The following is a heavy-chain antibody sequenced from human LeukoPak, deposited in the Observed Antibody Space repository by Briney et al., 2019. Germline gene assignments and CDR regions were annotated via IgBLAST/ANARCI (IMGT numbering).Heavy chain of an antibody. CDR1: GYSFTRYW. V-gene: IGHV5-51*01. CDR3: SRRERITMVRGYYYYVMDV. J-gene: IGHJ6*02. D-gene: IGHD3-10*01. CDR2: IYPGDSDT. Sequence: GESLNISCKCSGYSFTRYWIGWVRQMPGKGLDWMGLIYPGDSDTRYNPSFQGQGTISADKSISTAYMQWSSLKASDTAMYYCSRRERITMVRGYYYYVMDVWGQGTTVTVSS.